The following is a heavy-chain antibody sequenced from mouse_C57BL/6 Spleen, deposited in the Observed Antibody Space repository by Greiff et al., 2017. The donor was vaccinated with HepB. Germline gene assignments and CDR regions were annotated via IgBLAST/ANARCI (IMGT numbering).Heavy chain of an antibody. CDR3: ARRGGVDWYFDV. CDR2: IHPNSGST. V-gene: IGHV1-64*01. CDR1: GYTFTSYW. D-gene: IGHD1-1*01. Sequence: QVQLKQPGAELVKPGASVKLSCKASGYTFTSYWMHWVKQRPGQGLEWIGMIHPNSGSTNYNEKFKSKATLTVDKSSSTAYMQLSSLTSEDSAVYYCARRGGVDWYFDVWGTGTTVTVSS. J-gene: IGHJ1*03.